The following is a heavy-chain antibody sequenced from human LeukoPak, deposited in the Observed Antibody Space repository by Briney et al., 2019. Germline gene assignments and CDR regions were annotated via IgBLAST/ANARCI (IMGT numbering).Heavy chain of an antibody. CDR2: VNTDGSHT. V-gene: IGHV3-74*01. CDR3: ARGDLTFWGFPH. J-gene: IGHJ4*02. D-gene: IGHD7-27*01. Sequence: GGSLRLSCTASGFTFSSYWMHWVRQAPGKGLMWVSRVNTDGSHTNYADSVKGRFTISRDNAKNTLYLQMNSLRAEDTAIYYCARGDLTFWGFPHWGQGALVTVSS. CDR1: GFTFSSYW.